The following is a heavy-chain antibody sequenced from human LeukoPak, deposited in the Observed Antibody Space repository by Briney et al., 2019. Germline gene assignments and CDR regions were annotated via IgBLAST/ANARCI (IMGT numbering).Heavy chain of an antibody. V-gene: IGHV1-69*13. J-gene: IGHJ3*02. CDR3: ARLVGLLGDAFDI. D-gene: IGHD1-26*01. Sequence: SVKVSCKASGGTFNSYAIIWVRQAPGQGLEWMGGIIPIFGTATYAQKFEGRVTITADESTSTAYMELSSLRSEDTAVYYCARLVGLLGDAFDIWGQGTMVTVSS. CDR1: GGTFNSYA. CDR2: IIPIFGTA.